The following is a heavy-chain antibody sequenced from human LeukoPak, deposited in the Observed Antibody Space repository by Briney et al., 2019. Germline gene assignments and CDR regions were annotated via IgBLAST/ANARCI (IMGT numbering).Heavy chain of an antibody. D-gene: IGHD5-24*01. CDR1: GFTFSSYW. Sequence: GGSLRLSCAASGFTFSSYWMSWVRQTPGKRLEWVANIKQDGSEKYYVDSVKGRFTISRDNAKNSLYLQMNSLRAEDTAVYYCARGARRWLQSPSDYWGQGTLVTVSS. CDR3: ARGARRWLQSPSDY. V-gene: IGHV3-7*01. J-gene: IGHJ4*02. CDR2: IKQDGSEK.